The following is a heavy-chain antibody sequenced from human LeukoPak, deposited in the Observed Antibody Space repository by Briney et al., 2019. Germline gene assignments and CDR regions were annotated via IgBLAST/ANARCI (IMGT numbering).Heavy chain of an antibody. D-gene: IGHD3-22*01. V-gene: IGHV4-39*01. J-gene: IGHJ3*02. CDR1: GGSLSSSSYY. Sequence: SETLSLTCTVSGGSLSSSSYYWGWIRQPPGKGLEWIGSIYYSGSTYYNPSFKSRVTISVDTSKNQFSLKLSSVTAADTAVYYCARHVLGSYYDSSGFKGVRAFDIWGQGTMVTVSS. CDR3: ARHVLGSYYDSSGFKGVRAFDI. CDR2: IYYSGST.